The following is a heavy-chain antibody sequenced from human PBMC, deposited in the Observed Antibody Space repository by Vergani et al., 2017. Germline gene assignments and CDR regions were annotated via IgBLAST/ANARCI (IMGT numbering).Heavy chain of an antibody. V-gene: IGHV3-23*01. Sequence: EVQLLESGGGLVQPGGSLRLSCAASGFPFSSYAMSWVRQAPGKGLEWVSAISGSGGSTYYADSVKGRFTITRDNTKNTLYLQKNSLRAEDTAVYYFEGGAGLQPWGQGTLVTVSS. J-gene: IGHJ5*02. CDR3: EGGAGLQP. D-gene: IGHD3-10*01. CDR2: ISGSGGST. CDR1: GFPFSSYA.